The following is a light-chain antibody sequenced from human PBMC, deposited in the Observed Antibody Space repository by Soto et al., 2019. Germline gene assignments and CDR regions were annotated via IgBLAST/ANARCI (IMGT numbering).Light chain of an antibody. V-gene: IGLV4-69*01. J-gene: IGLJ3*02. CDR2: VDNDGSR. CDR1: SGHSNYA. CDR3: QTWATGIRV. Sequence: QSVLTQSPSASASLGASVNLTCTLSSGHSNYAIAWHQQQPEKGPRHLMKVDNDGSRTKGDAIPDRFSGSSSGPDRYLTISSLQSEDEADYYCQTWATGIRVFGGGTKLTVL.